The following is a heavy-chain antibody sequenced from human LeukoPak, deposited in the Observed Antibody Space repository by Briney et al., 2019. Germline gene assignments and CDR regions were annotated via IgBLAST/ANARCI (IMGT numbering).Heavy chain of an antibody. D-gene: IGHD5-18*01. CDR2: INHSGST. J-gene: IGHJ4*02. Sequence: IRXPPGKGXXWIGEINHSGSTNYNPSLKSRVTISVDTSKNQFSLKLSSVTAADTAVYYCAREVGYSYAADYWGQGTLVTVSS. V-gene: IGHV4-34*01. CDR3: AREVGYSYAADY.